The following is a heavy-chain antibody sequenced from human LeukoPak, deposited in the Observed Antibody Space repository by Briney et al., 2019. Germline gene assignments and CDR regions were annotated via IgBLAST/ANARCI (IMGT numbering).Heavy chain of an antibody. CDR1: GGSISSSSYY. J-gene: IGHJ4*02. V-gene: IGHV4-39*01. D-gene: IGHD6-13*01. CDR2: IYYSGST. CDR3: ARQPSIAAAGDY. Sequence: SETLSLTCTVSGGSISSSSYYWGWIRQPPGKRLEWIGSIYYSGSTYYNPSLKSRVTISVDTSKNQFSLKLSSVTAADTAVYYCARQPSIAAAGDYWGQGTLVTVSS.